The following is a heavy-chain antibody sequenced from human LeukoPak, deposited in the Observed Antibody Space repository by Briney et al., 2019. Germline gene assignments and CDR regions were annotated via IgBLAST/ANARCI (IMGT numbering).Heavy chain of an antibody. Sequence: GGSLRLSCAASGFTFSSYSMNWVRQAPGKGLEWISYIGLSSGNTKYADSVKGRFTISRDNAKNSLYLQMNSLRAEDTAVYYCARRKGYCSGGSCYSTGNWFDTCGQGTLVTVS. CDR3: ARRKGYCSGGSCYSTGNWFDT. D-gene: IGHD2-15*01. J-gene: IGHJ5*02. CDR2: IGLSSGNT. V-gene: IGHV3-48*04. CDR1: GFTFSSYS.